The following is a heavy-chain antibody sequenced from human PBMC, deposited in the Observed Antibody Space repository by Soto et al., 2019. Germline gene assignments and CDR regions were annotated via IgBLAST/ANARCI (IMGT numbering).Heavy chain of an antibody. J-gene: IGHJ5*02. CDR2: ISGSGRGT. Sequence: EVQLLESGGGLVQPGGSLRLSCAVSGFVFPNYAMSWVRQAPGKGLEWVSGISGSGRGTYYADSVRGRFTISRDNSKNTVHLQMNNLRDDDTAIYYCAKDVGRGNCDTTTCSTSNWFDPWGQGAQVTVAS. CDR3: AKDVGRGNCDTTTCSTSNWFDP. D-gene: IGHD2-2*01. CDR1: GFVFPNYA. V-gene: IGHV3-23*01.